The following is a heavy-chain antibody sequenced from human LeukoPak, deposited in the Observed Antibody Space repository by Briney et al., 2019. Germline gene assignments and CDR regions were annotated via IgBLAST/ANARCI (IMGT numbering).Heavy chain of an antibody. CDR1: GGSVSSYY. Sequence: SETLSLTCTVSGGSVSSYYWSWIRQPPGKGLEWIGYIYYSGSTNYNPSLKSRVTISVDTSKNQFSLKLSSVTAADTAVYYCARRWNYDAFDIWGQGTMVTVSS. J-gene: IGHJ3*02. CDR2: IYYSGST. D-gene: IGHD1-7*01. CDR3: ARRWNYDAFDI. V-gene: IGHV4-59*08.